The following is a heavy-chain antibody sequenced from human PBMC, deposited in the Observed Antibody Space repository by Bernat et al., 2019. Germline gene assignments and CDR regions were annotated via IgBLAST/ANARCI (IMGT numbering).Heavy chain of an antibody. CDR3: ARFGPVVVAANEGWFDP. Sequence: QVQLQESGPGLVKPSETLSLTCTVSGGSISSYYWSWIRQPPGKGLEWIGYIYYSGSTNYNPSLKSRVTISVDTSKNQFSLKLSSVTAADTAVYYCARFGPVVVAANEGWFDPWGQGTLVTVSS. CDR2: IYYSGST. V-gene: IGHV4-59*01. D-gene: IGHD2-15*01. CDR1: GGSISSYY. J-gene: IGHJ5*02.